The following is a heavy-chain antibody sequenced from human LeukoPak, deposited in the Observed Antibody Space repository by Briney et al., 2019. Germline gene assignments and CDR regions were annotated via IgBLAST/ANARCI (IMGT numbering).Heavy chain of an antibody. CDR1: GFTFSSYG. CDR3: AKIRTPGPYFDY. V-gene: IGHV3-30*18. Sequence: PGGSLRLSCAASGFTFSSYGMHWVRQAPGKGLEWVAVISYDGSNKYYADSVKGRFTISRDNSKNTLYLQMNSLRAEDTAVYYCAKIRTPGPYFDYWGQGTLVTVSS. CDR2: ISYDGSNK. D-gene: IGHD2-15*01. J-gene: IGHJ4*02.